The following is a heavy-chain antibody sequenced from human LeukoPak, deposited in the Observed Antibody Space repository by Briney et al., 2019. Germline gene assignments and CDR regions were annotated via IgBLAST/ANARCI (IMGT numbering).Heavy chain of an antibody. CDR1: GFTFNTYF. V-gene: IGHV3-74*01. J-gene: IGHJ6*03. Sequence: PGGALRLSCVVSGFTFNTYFMHWVRQSPGRGLVWVSHIDTDGSGTGYADSVKGRFIISRDNAKNTLYLQMHSLRAEDTAVYYCARSGPEHWGSNYYFYMDVWGKGTTVTVSS. CDR3: ARSGPEHWGSNYYFYMDV. D-gene: IGHD7-27*01. CDR2: IDTDGSGT.